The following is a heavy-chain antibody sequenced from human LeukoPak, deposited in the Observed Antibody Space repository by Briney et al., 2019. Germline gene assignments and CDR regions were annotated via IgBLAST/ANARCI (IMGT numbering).Heavy chain of an antibody. D-gene: IGHD6-19*01. Sequence: GGSLRLSCAASGFIFSSYWMFWVRRAPGKGLLCVSRINSDGSSTSYADSVKGRFTISRDNAKNTLYLQMNSLRAEDTAVYYCARRGAVAGTVDYRGQGTLVTVSS. J-gene: IGHJ4*02. V-gene: IGHV3-74*01. CDR3: ARRGAVAGTVDY. CDR2: INSDGSST. CDR1: GFIFSSYW.